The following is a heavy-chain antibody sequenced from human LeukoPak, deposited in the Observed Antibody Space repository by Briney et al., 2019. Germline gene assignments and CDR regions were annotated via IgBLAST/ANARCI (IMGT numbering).Heavy chain of an antibody. CDR3: ARVVRGPGPSNWFDP. Sequence: PSETLSHTCTVSGGSISSSSYYWGWIRQPPGTRLEWIGSIYYSGGTYYNPSLKSRVTISVDTSKNQFSLKLSSVTAADTAVYYCARVVRGPGPSNWFDPWGQGTLVTVSS. CDR1: GGSISSSSYY. V-gene: IGHV4-39*01. CDR2: IYYSGGT. D-gene: IGHD3-10*01. J-gene: IGHJ5*02.